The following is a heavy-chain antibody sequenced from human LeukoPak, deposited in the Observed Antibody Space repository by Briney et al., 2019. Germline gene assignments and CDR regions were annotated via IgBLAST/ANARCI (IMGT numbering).Heavy chain of an antibody. Sequence: PSETLSLTCTVSGGSIRSYYWSWIRQPPGKGLEWIGYIYYSGSTNYNPSLKSRVTISVDTSKNQFSLKLSSVTAADTAVYYCARAYCSGGSCYGLNWFDPWGQGTLVTVSS. D-gene: IGHD2-15*01. V-gene: IGHV4-59*01. CDR1: GGSIRSYY. J-gene: IGHJ5*02. CDR2: IYYSGST. CDR3: ARAYCSGGSCYGLNWFDP.